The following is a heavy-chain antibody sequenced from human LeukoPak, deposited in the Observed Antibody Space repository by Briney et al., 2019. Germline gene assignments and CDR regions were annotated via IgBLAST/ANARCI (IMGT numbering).Heavy chain of an antibody. CDR2: IYYSGST. J-gene: IGHJ4*02. Sequence: SETLSLTCTVSGGSISSYYWSWIRQPPGKGLEWIGYIYYSGSTNYNPSLKSRVTISVDTSKNQFSLKLSSVTAADTAVYYCARTPSRRGDYWGQGTLVTVSS. V-gene: IGHV4-59*12. CDR3: ARTPSRRGDY. CDR1: GGSISSYY. D-gene: IGHD2-2*01.